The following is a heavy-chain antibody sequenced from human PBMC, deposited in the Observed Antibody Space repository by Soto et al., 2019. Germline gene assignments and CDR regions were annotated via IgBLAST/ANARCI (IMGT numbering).Heavy chain of an antibody. CDR2: IKQDGSEK. J-gene: IGHJ4*02. V-gene: IGHV3-7*01. Sequence: GGSLRLSCAASGFTFSSYWMSWVRQAPGKGLEWVANIKQDGSEKYYVDSVKGRFTISRDNAKNSLYLQMNSLRAEDTAVYYCASLLSAGRLGFDYWGQGTLVTVSS. D-gene: IGHD3-10*01. CDR3: ASLLSAGRLGFDY. CDR1: GFTFSSYW.